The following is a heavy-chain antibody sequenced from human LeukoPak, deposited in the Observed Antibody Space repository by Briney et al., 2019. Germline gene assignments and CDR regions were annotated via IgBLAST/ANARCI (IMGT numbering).Heavy chain of an antibody. CDR2: ISGDGSST. J-gene: IGHJ4*02. V-gene: IGHV3-43*02. D-gene: IGHD2-15*01. CDR3: AKDTTTSGARFDY. Sequence: GGSLRLSCAASGFTLDDYAMYWVRHAPGKGLEWVSLISGDGSSTYYADSLKGRFTISRDNSKNSLYLQMNSLRTDDTALYYCAKDTTTSGARFDYWGQGTLVTVSS. CDR1: GFTLDDYA.